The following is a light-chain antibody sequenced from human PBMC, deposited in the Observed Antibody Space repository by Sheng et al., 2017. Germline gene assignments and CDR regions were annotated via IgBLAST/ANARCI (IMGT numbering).Light chain of an antibody. J-gene: IGKJ1*01. CDR3: QQYSFYPWT. CDR1: QSVSTW. V-gene: IGKV1-5*03. Sequence: DTQMTQSPSTLSASVGERVTITCRVSQSVSTWLAWYQQKVGKAPKLLISRASNLESGVPSRFSGSGSGTEFTLTISSLQPDDFATYYCQQYSFYPWTFGRGTKGGN. CDR2: RAS.